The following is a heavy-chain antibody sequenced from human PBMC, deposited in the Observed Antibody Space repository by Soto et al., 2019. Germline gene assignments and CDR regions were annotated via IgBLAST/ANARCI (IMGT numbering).Heavy chain of an antibody. Sequence: GSLRLSCAASGFTFSSNYMSWVRQAPGKGLEWVSAIYSDGSTFYSDAVEGRFTISRDNSKNTLYLQMNSLRAEDTALYYCARNYYDSSGYYYGGASAIWGQGTMVTVSS. CDR3: ARNYYDSSGYYYGGASAI. V-gene: IGHV3-66*01. CDR1: GFTFSSNY. CDR2: IYSDGST. J-gene: IGHJ3*02. D-gene: IGHD3-22*01.